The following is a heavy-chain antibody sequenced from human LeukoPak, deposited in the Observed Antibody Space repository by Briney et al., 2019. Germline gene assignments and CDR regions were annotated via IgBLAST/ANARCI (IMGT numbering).Heavy chain of an antibody. D-gene: IGHD2/OR15-2a*01. CDR3: ARAGHYDFNWFDP. V-gene: IGHV1-2*02. CDR1: GYTFTGYY. J-gene: IGHJ5*02. CDR2: NKPKSGGT. Sequence: ASVKVSCKASGYTFTGYYIHWVRQAPGQGLEWMGWNKPKSGGTNYAQKFQGRVTMTRDTSISTAYMELSRLTSDDTAVYYCARAGHYDFNWFDPWGQGTLVTVSS.